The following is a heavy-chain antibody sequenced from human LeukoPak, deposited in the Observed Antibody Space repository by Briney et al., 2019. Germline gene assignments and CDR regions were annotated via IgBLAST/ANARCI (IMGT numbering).Heavy chain of an antibody. J-gene: IGHJ5*02. D-gene: IGHD5-18*01. CDR2: INHSGST. CDR3: ARGVRYSYGYRWFDP. CDR1: GASISSDDNY. Sequence: SETLSLTCTVSGASISSDDNYWSWIRQPPGKGLEWIGEINHSGSTNYNPSLKSRVTISVDTSKNQFSLKLSSVTAADTAVYYCARGVRYSYGYRWFDPWGQGTLVTVSS. V-gene: IGHV4-34*01.